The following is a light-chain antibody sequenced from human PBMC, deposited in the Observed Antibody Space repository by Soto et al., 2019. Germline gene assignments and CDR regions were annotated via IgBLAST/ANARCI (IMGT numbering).Light chain of an antibody. CDR2: EVN. Sequence: QSVLTQPASVSGSPGQSITISCTGTSSDIGYYDYVSWYQHHSGKAPKLIIYEVNNRPSGVSNRLSGSKSVNTASLTISGLQAEDEADYYCSSHSSSSAYYVFGTGTKLTVL. CDR1: SSDIGYYDY. J-gene: IGLJ1*01. V-gene: IGLV2-14*01. CDR3: SSHSSSSAYYV.